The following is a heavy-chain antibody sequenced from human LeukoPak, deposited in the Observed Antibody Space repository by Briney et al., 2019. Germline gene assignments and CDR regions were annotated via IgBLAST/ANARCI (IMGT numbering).Heavy chain of an antibody. D-gene: IGHD3-10*01. CDR1: GGSFSGHY. V-gene: IGHV4-34*01. J-gene: IGHJ6*02. Sequence: KASETLSLTCAVYGGSFSGHYWSWIRQPPGKGLEWIGEINHSGSTNYNPSLKSRVTISVDTSKNQFSLKLSSVTAADTAVYYCARGRPYYYGSGSYYKNYYYYYGMDVWGQGTTVTVSS. CDR3: ARGRPYYYGSGSYYKNYYYYYGMDV. CDR2: INHSGST.